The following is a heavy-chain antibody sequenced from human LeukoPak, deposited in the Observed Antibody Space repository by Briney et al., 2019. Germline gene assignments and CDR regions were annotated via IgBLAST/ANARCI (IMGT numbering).Heavy chain of an antibody. CDR2: IWYDGTRE. CDR3: ARGLSVGAVDT. CDR1: GFTFSNYG. Sequence: GGSLRLSCAASGFTFSNYGMHWVRQAPGKGREWVALIWYDGTRENYADSVKGRLTISRDNSKNTLYLQMNSLRAEDTAVYYCARGLSVGAVDTGGQGTLVTVSS. V-gene: IGHV3-33*01. J-gene: IGHJ4*02. D-gene: IGHD3-3*01.